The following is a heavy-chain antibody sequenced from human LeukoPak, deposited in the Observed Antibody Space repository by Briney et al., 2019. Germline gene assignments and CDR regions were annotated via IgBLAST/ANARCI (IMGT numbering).Heavy chain of an antibody. CDR1: GYSFTSYW. J-gene: IGHJ3*02. V-gene: IGHV5-51*01. D-gene: IGHD3-22*01. CDR2: IYPGDSDT. CDR3: ARRGVDSSGYADAFDI. Sequence: GESLKISCKGSGYSFTSYWIAWVRQMPGKGLEWMGIIYPGDSDTTYSPSFQGQVTISADKSISPAYLQWSSLKASDTPRYYCARRGVDSSGYADAFDIWGQGTMVTVSS.